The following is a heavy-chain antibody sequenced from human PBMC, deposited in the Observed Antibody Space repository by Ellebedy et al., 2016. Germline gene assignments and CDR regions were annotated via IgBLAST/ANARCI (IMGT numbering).Heavy chain of an antibody. CDR2: IDSGDSS. J-gene: IGHJ3*02. V-gene: IGHV3-53*01. D-gene: IGHD4-23*01. CDR1: GFTVTNDY. Sequence: GESLKISXVASGFTVTNDYMTWVRQAPGKGLEWVSVIDSGDSSYYADSVKGRFTISRDSPKNTLYLQMNSLRAEDTAVYYCATRHYGGFDIWGRGTMVTVSS. CDR3: ATRHYGGFDI.